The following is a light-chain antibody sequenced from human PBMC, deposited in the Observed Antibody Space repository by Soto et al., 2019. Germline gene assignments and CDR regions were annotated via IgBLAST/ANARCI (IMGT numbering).Light chain of an antibody. Sequence: DIQMTQSPSSLSASVGDRVTITCQASQDISNYLNWYQQKPGKAPKLLIYDASNLETGVPSRFSGSGSGTDFTFTICSLQPEDIATYYCQQYDKLPPFTFGPGTKVDIK. V-gene: IGKV1-33*01. CDR1: QDISNY. J-gene: IGKJ3*01. CDR3: QQYDKLPPFT. CDR2: DAS.